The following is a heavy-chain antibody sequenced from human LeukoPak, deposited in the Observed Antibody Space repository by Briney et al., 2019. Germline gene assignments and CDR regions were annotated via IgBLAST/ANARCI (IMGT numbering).Heavy chain of an antibody. Sequence: GGSLRLSCAASGFTLSDYFMSWIRQAPGKGLDWISCISRSGTTIYYADSVKGRFTISRDNAKNSLYLQMNSLRGEDTAVYYCARGGAYDGSGSYREDAFDIWGQGTMVTVSS. J-gene: IGHJ3*02. V-gene: IGHV3-11*01. CDR2: ISRSGTTI. CDR3: ARGGAYDGSGSYREDAFDI. CDR1: GFTLSDYF. D-gene: IGHD3-10*01.